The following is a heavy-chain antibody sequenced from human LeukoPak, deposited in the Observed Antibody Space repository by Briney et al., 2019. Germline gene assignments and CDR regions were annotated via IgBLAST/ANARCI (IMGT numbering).Heavy chain of an antibody. V-gene: IGHV3-23*01. D-gene: IGHD3-10*01. CDR2: IGGGGDRT. CDR1: GLTFSKKA. Sequence: GGSLRLSCAASGLTFSKKAMNWVRQAPGKGLEGVSSIGGGGDRTYYADSVKGRFTISRDNSKNRLFLQMKSLRAEDTAVYYCASESEVWFGASRSYFYYGMDVWGQGTTVTVSS. CDR3: ASESEVWFGASRSYFYYGMDV. J-gene: IGHJ6*01.